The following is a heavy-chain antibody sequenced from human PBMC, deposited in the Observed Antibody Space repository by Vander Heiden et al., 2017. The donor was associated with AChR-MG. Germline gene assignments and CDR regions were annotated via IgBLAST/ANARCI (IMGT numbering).Heavy chain of an antibody. CDR3: ARIGSGDLGDAFDI. J-gene: IGHJ3*02. D-gene: IGHD3-10*01. CDR2: IDWDDDK. V-gene: IGHV2-70*04. Sequence: QVTLKESGPALVKPTQTLTLTCTVSGFSLSTSGMRMSWIRQSAGKALEWLARIDWDDDKLYNTSLKTRLTISKDTSKNEVVLMMTNMEPVDTATYYCARIGSGDLGDAFDIWGQGTRVTVSS. CDR1: GFSLSTSGMR.